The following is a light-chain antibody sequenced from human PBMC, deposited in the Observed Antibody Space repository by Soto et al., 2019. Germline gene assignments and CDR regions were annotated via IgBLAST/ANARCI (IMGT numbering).Light chain of an antibody. CDR3: EAWYDSLSGRV. CDR2: RNN. V-gene: IGLV1-47*01. CDR1: SSNIGSNY. Sequence: QSVLTQPPSASGTPGQRVTISCSGSSSNIGSNYVYWYQQLPGTAPKLLIYRNNQRPSGVPDRFSGSKSGTSASLAISGLRSEDEADYYCEAWYDSLSGRVFGGGTKVTVL. J-gene: IGLJ2*01.